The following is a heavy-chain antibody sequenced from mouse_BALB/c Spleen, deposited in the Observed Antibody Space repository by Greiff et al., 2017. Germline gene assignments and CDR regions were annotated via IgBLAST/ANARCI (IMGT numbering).Heavy chain of an antibody. V-gene: IGHV1-18*01. CDR3: ARKGLRRRDYFDY. J-gene: IGHJ2*01. CDR1: GYTFIDYN. D-gene: IGHD2-4*01. CDR2: INPNNGGT. Sequence: EVQLQESGPELVKPGASVKIPCKASGYTFIDYNMDWVKQSHGKSLEWIGDINPNNGGTIYNQKFKGKATLTVDKSSSTAYMELRSLTSEDTAVYYCARKGLRRRDYFDYWGQGTTLTVSS.